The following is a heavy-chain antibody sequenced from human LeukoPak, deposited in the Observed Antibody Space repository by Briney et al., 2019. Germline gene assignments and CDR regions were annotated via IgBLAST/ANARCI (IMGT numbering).Heavy chain of an antibody. Sequence: SETLSLTCTVSGGSISSYYWSWIRQPAGKGLEWIGRIYTSGSTNYNPSLRSRVTMSVDTSKNQFSLRLSSVTAADTAVYYCASGDGYNSPFDYWGQGTLVTVSS. V-gene: IGHV4-4*07. CDR3: ASGDGYNSPFDY. CDR2: IYTSGST. J-gene: IGHJ4*02. CDR1: GGSISSYY. D-gene: IGHD5-24*01.